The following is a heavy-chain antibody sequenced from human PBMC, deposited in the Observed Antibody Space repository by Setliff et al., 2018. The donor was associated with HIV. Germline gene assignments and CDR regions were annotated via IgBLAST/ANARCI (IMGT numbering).Heavy chain of an antibody. CDR3: ARVRGRYYYHYAMDV. D-gene: IGHD3-10*01. CDR2: INHRGST. J-gene: IGHJ6*02. CDR1: GESFSGYY. Sequence: SETLSLTCAVYGESFSGYYWNWIRQPPGKGLEWIGEINHRGSTNHNPSVKSRVTISIDTSKNQFSLRLSSVTAADTAVYYCARVRGRYYYHYAMDVWGQGTTVTVSS. V-gene: IGHV4-34*01.